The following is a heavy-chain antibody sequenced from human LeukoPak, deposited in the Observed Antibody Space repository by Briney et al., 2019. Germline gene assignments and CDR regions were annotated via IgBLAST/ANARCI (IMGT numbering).Heavy chain of an antibody. D-gene: IGHD6-19*01. CDR3: ATEIYSSGWYVVGGVY. Sequence: ASVKVSCKVSGYTLTELSMHWVRQAPGKGLEWMGGFDPEDGETIYAQKFQGRVTMTEDTSTDTACMELSSLRSEDTAVYYCATEIYSSGWYVVGGVYWGQGTLVTVSS. CDR1: GYTLTELS. V-gene: IGHV1-24*01. J-gene: IGHJ4*02. CDR2: FDPEDGET.